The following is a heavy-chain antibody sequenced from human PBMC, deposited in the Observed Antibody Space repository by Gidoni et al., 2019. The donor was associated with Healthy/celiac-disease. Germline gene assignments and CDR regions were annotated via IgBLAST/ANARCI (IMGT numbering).Heavy chain of an antibody. CDR2: INPSGGST. CDR1: GYTFTSYY. J-gene: IGHJ6*02. CDR3: ARDRSLTGDRGGYYYYGMDV. V-gene: IGHV1-46*01. Sequence: QVQLVQSGAEVKKPGASVKVSCKASGYTFTSYYMHWVRQAPGQGLEWMGIINPSGGSTSYAQKFQGRVTMTRDTSTSTVYMELSSLRSEDTAVYYCARDRSLTGDRGGYYYYGMDVWGQGTTVTVSS. D-gene: IGHD7-27*01.